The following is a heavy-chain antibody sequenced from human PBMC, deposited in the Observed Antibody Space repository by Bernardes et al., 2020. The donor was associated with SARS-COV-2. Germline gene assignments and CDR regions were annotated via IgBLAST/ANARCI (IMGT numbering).Heavy chain of an antibody. V-gene: IGHV3-23*01. CDR1: GFTFSNYA. D-gene: IGHD1-1*01. CDR2: ISGSGGST. CDR3: ARINSGTTDNNHSGMDV. Sequence: GGSLRLSCAAAGFTFSNYAMRWVRQAPGKGLEWVSAISGSGGSTYYADSVKGRFTISRDNSKNTLYLRMNSLRAEDTAVYYCARINSGTTDNNHSGMDVWGQGTTVTVFS. J-gene: IGHJ6*02.